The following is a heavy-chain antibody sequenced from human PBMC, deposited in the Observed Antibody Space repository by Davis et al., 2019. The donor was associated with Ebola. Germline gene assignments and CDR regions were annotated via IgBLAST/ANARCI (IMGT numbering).Heavy chain of an antibody. J-gene: IGHJ6*03. CDR3: ARPQGYSSSWYVDYYYMDV. CDR1: GFTFSSYA. V-gene: IGHV3-30-3*01. D-gene: IGHD6-13*01. Sequence: PGGSLRLSCAASGFTFSSYAMHWVRQAPGKGLEWVAVISYDGSNKYYADSVKGRFTISRDNSKNTLYLQMNSLRAEDTAVYYCARPQGYSSSWYVDYYYMDVWGKGTTVTVSS. CDR2: ISYDGSNK.